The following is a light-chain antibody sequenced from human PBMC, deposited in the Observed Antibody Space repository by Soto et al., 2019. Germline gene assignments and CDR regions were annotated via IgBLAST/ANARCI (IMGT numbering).Light chain of an antibody. CDR3: SAYTSSSPWV. V-gene: IGLV2-14*01. CDR1: SSDVGGYNY. Sequence: QSALTQPASVSGSPGQSITISCTGTSSDVGGYNYVSWYQQQPGKAPKLMIYDVSNRPSGVSNRFSGSKSGNTASLTISGLQAEDEADYYCSAYTSSSPWVFGGGTKLTVL. CDR2: DVS. J-gene: IGLJ3*02.